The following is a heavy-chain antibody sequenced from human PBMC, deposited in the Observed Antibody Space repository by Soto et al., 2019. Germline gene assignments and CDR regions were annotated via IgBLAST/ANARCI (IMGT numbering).Heavy chain of an antibody. CDR2: IKSKTDGGTT. CDR3: TTDGLYYYDRSEGA. CDR1: SVSNAW. Sequence: SVSNAWMNWVRQAPGKGLEWVGRIKSKTDGGTTDYAAPVKGRFTISRDDSKNTLYLQMNSLKTEDTAVYYCTTDGLYYYDRSEGAWGQGTLVTVSS. V-gene: IGHV3-15*07. D-gene: IGHD3-22*01. J-gene: IGHJ5*02.